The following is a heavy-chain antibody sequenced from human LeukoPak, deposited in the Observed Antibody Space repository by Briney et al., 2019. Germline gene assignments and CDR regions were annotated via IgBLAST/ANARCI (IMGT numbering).Heavy chain of an antibody. CDR2: INPNSGGT. J-gene: IGHJ5*02. D-gene: IGHD3-22*01. Sequence: ASVKVSCKASGYTFTGYYMHWVRQAPGQGLEWMGWINPNSGGTNYAQKFQGRVTMTRDTSISTAYMELSRLRSDDTAVYYCARDRVVVVSLGYNWFDPWGQGTLVTVSS. V-gene: IGHV1-2*02. CDR1: GYTFTGYY. CDR3: ARDRVVVVSLGYNWFDP.